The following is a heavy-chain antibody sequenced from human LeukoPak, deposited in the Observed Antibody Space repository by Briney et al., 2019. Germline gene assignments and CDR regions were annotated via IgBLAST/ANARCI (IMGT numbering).Heavy chain of an antibody. D-gene: IGHD6-13*01. J-gene: IGHJ4*02. CDR3: TRHIAAAGPDY. CDR1: GYSFTSHW. V-gene: IGHV5-51*01. CDR2: IYAGDSGT. Sequence: GESLKISCKGSGYSFTSHWIGWVRQMPGKGLEWMAIIYAGDSGTRISPSFQGQVTISADKSISTAYLQWSSLKASDTAIYYCTRHIAAAGPDYWGQGTLVTVSS.